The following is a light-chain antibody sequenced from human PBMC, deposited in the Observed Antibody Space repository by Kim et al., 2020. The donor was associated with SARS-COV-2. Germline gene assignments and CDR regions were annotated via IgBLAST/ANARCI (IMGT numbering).Light chain of an antibody. Sequence: DIQMTQSPSSLSASVGDRVTITCQASQDISNFLNWYQQKPGKAPKLLIYGASNLETGVPSRFSGSGSGTDFTLTISSLQPEDVATYYCQKYNAAPWTFGQGTKVDIK. CDR1: QDISNF. J-gene: IGKJ1*01. V-gene: IGKV1-27*01. CDR3: QKYNAAPWT. CDR2: GAS.